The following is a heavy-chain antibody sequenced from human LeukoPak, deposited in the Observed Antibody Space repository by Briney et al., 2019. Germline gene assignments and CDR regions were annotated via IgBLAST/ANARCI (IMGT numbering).Heavy chain of an antibody. CDR2: INHSGST. CDR3: ARGDYGGYYFDY. CDR1: GGSFSGYY. D-gene: IGHD4-23*01. Sequence: SETLSLTCAVYGGSFSGYYWSWIRQPPGKGLEWIGEINHSGSTNYNPSLKSRVTISVDTSKNQFSLKLSSVTAADTAVYYCARGDYGGYYFDYWGQGTLVTVSS. J-gene: IGHJ4*02. V-gene: IGHV4-34*01.